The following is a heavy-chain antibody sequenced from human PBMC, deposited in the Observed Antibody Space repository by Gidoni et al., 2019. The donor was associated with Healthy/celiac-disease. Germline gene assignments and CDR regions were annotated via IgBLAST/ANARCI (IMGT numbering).Heavy chain of an antibody. J-gene: IGHJ4*02. CDR1: GGSISSYY. Sequence: QVQLQESGPGLVKPSETLSLTCTVSGGSISSYYWSWIRQPPGKGLEWIGYIYYSGSTNYNPSLKSRVTISVDTSKNQFSLKLSSVTAADTAVYYCARQSYQPYYFDYWGQGTLVTVSS. CDR2: IYYSGST. D-gene: IGHD2-2*01. V-gene: IGHV4-59*08. CDR3: ARQSYQPYYFDY.